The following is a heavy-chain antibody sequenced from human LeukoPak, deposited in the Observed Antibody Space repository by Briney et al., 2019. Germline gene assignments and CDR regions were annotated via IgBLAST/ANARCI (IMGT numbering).Heavy chain of an antibody. J-gene: IGHJ4*02. D-gene: IGHD7-27*01. CDR3: VRGPPNWGFDY. V-gene: IGHV1-8*01. CDR2: MSPNSGNT. CDR1: GHTFTSYD. Sequence: ASVKVSCKASGHTFTSYDINWVRQATGQGLEWMGWMSPNSGNTGYAQKFRGRVTMTRDTSISTAYMELTSLRSEDTAVYYCVRGPPNWGFDYWGQGTLVTVSS.